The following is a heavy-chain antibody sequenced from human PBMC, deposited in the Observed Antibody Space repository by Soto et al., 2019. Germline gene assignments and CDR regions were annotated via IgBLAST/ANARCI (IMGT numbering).Heavy chain of an antibody. CDR3: AKGSRYAVYNWFDP. CDR1: GFTFSSYG. D-gene: IGHD1-1*01. J-gene: IGHJ5*02. Sequence: QVQLVESGGGVVQPGRSLRLSCAASGFTFSSYGMHWVRQAPGKGLEWVAVISYDGSNKYYADSVKGRFTISRDNSKNTLYLQMNSLRAEDTAVYYCAKGSRYAVYNWFDPWGQGTLVTVSS. V-gene: IGHV3-30*18. CDR2: ISYDGSNK.